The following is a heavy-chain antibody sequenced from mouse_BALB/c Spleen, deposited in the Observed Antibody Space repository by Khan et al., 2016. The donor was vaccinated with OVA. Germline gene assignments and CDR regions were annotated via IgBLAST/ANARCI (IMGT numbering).Heavy chain of an antibody. D-gene: IGHD2-4*01. CDR3: ARNYDYDEGLAY. CDR2: IWSGGST. J-gene: IGHJ3*01. V-gene: IGHV2-2*02. CDR1: GFSLTNYG. Sequence: QMQLEESGPGLVQPSQSLSITCTVSGFSLTNYGVHWVRQSPGKGLEWLGVIWSGGSTDYHAAFISRLSISKVNSKSQVFFKMNSLQPNDTAMYYCARNYDYDEGLAYWGQGTLVTVSA.